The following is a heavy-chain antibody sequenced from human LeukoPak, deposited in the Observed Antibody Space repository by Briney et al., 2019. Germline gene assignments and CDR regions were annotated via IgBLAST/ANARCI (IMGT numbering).Heavy chain of an antibody. Sequence: PGRSLRLSCAASGFTFSSYAMHWVRQAPGKGLEWVAVISYDGSNKYYADSVKGRFTISRDNSKNTLYLQMNSLRAEDTAVYYCARGIHDTYGVLYLDAFDIWGQGTMVTVSS. V-gene: IGHV3-30-3*01. D-gene: IGHD4-17*01. CDR1: GFTFSSYA. CDR2: ISYDGSNK. CDR3: ARGIHDTYGVLYLDAFDI. J-gene: IGHJ3*02.